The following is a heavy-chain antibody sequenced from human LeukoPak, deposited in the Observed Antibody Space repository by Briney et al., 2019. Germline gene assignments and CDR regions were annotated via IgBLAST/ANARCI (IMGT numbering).Heavy chain of an antibody. CDR1: GGTFSSYA. CDR3: ARELRLGNWFDP. D-gene: IGHD3-22*01. J-gene: IGHJ5*02. Sequence: ASAKVSCKASGGTFSSYAISWVRQAPGQGLEWMGRINPNSGGTNYAQKFQGRVTMTRDTSISTAYMELSRLRSDDTAVYYCARELRLGNWFDPWGQGTLVTVSS. V-gene: IGHV1-2*06. CDR2: INPNSGGT.